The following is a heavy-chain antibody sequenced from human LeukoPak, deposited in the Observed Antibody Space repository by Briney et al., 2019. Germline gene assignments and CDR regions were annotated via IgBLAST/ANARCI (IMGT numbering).Heavy chain of an antibody. J-gene: IGHJ6*02. V-gene: IGHV1-18*01. CDR3: AGVSPANYYDSSGYLYYYYYGMDV. D-gene: IGHD3-22*01. CDR1: GYTFTSYG. CDR2: ISAYNGNT. Sequence: ASVKVSCKASGYTFTSYGISWVRQAPGQGLEWMGWISAYNGNTNYAQKLQGRVTMTTDTSTSTAYMELRSLRSDDTAVYYCAGVSPANYYDSSGYLYYYYYGMDVWGQGTTVTVSS.